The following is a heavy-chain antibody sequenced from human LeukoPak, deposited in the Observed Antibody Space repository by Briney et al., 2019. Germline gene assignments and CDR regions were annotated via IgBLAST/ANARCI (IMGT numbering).Heavy chain of an antibody. Sequence: GGSLRLSCVASGFTFSNAMSWVRQAPARGLEWVSSLRGDGGTFYADSVKGRFTLSRDDSRNTVFLHLNNLRVEDTALYYCAKASWVSSADAVLWGQGTVVTVS. CDR2: LRGDGGT. J-gene: IGHJ4*02. CDR3: AKASWVSSADAVL. CDR1: GFTFSNA. V-gene: IGHV3-23*01. D-gene: IGHD3-10*01.